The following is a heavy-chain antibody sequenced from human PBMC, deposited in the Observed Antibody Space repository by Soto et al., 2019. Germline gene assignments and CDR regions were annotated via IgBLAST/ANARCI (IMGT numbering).Heavy chain of an antibody. D-gene: IGHD2-8*01. CDR2: ISSSSSYI. V-gene: IGHV3-21*01. CDR1: GFTFSSYS. J-gene: IGHJ6*02. CDR3: ARGKRHDIVLMVYVEDGMDV. Sequence: KTGGSLRLSCAASGFTFSSYSMNWVRQAPGKGLEWVSSISSSSSYIYYADSVKGRFTISRDNAKNSLYLQMNSLRAEDTAVYYCARGKRHDIVLMVYVEDGMDVWGQGTTVTVSS.